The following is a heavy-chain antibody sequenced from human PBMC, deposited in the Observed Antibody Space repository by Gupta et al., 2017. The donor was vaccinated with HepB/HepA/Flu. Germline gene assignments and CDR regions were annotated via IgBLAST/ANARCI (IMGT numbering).Heavy chain of an antibody. Sequence: QLQLQESGPGLVKPSETLSLTCSVSGGSIPPTTYYWGWIRQPPGKELEWIGSVYYSGSTHYNPSLKSRVTISVDTSKNQFSLELSSVTAADTAVYYCASNRSNWYFDYWGQGTLVTVSS. CDR3: ASNRSNWYFDY. CDR1: GGSIPPTTYY. CDR2: VYYSGST. V-gene: IGHV4-39*01. J-gene: IGHJ4*02. D-gene: IGHD5-24*01.